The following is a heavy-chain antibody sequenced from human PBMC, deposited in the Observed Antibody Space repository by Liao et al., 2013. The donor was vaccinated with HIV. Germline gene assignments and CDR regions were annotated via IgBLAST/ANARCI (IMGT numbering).Heavy chain of an antibody. D-gene: IGHD3-10*01. CDR3: ARLRRSGKHN. Sequence: QVELQESGPGLVKPSQTLSLSCTVSGDSINGGNYFLNWIRQPAGKGLEWLGRIYTSGNTDYNPSLKSRVTISLDTANNQFSLKLRSVTAADSAVYYCARLRRSGKHNWGQGSWSPSPQ. CDR2: IYTSGNT. V-gene: IGHV4-61*02. J-gene: IGHJ1*01. CDR1: GDSINGGNYF.